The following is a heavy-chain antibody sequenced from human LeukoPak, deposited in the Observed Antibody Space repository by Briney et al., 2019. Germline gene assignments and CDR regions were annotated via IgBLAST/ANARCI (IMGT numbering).Heavy chain of an antibody. CDR2: IIPILGIA. D-gene: IGHD4-11*01. V-gene: IGHV1-69*04. CDR1: GYTFTSYG. J-gene: IGHJ5*02. Sequence: GSSVKVSCKASGYTFTSYGISWVRQAPGQGLEWMGRIIPILGIANYAQKFQGRVTITADKSMSTAYMELSSLRSEDTAVYYCARETGNYVSFWFDPWGQGTLVTVSS. CDR3: ARETGNYVSFWFDP.